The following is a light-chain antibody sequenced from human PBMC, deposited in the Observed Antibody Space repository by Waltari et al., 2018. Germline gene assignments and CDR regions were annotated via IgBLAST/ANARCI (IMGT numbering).Light chain of an antibody. J-gene: IGLJ1*01. Sequence: QSALTQPRSVSGSPGQSVTISCPGTSADVGGYNFVSWYQQHPGKAPKLIIYDVTKRPSGVPDRFSGSKSGNTASLTISGLQAEDEADYYCCSYAGVYLYVFGTGTKVTVL. V-gene: IGLV2-11*01. CDR3: CSYAGVYLYV. CDR1: SADVGGYNF. CDR2: DVT.